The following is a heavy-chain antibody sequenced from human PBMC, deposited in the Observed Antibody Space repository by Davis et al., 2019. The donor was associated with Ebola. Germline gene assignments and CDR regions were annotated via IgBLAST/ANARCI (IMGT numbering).Heavy chain of an antibody. J-gene: IGHJ4*02. D-gene: IGHD6-19*01. CDR3: ARQWLDSGFDY. CDR2: IYPGDSDI. CDR1: GYSFTSYW. V-gene: IGHV5-51*01. Sequence: GESLKISCQGSGYSFTSYWIGWVRQMPGKGLEWMGIIYPGDSDIRYSPSFQGQVTISADKSISTAYLQWSSLKASDTAMYYCARQWLDSGFDYWGQGTLVTVSS.